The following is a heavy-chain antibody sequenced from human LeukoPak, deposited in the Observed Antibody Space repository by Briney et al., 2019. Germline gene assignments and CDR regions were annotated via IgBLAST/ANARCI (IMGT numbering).Heavy chain of an antibody. V-gene: IGHV3-23*01. CDR3: ARDLRGYSGYDSDF. CDR2: ISGSGENT. CDR1: GFTFSRYA. Sequence: GGSLRLSCAASGFTFSRYAMSWVRQAPAKGVEWVSVISGSGENTHYADSVKGRFTISRDNSKNTLYLQMNSLRAEDTAVYYCARDLRGYSGYDSDFWGQGTLVTVSS. J-gene: IGHJ4*02. D-gene: IGHD5-12*01.